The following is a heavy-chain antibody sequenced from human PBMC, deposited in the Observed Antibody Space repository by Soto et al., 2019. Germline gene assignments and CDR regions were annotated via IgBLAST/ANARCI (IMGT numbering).Heavy chain of an antibody. CDR1: GFTFSSYG. J-gene: IGHJ4*02. Sequence: PGESLKISCAASGFTFSSYGMHWVRQAPGKGLEWVAVISYDGSNKYYADSVKGRFTISRDNSKNTLYLQMNSLRAEDTAVYYCAKDQWGGSYYVARVVGYWGQGTLVTVSS. D-gene: IGHD1-26*01. V-gene: IGHV3-30*18. CDR3: AKDQWGGSYYVARVVGY. CDR2: ISYDGSNK.